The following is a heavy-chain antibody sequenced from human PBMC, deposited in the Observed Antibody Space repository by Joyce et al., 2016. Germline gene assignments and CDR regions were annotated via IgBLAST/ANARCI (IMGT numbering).Heavy chain of an antibody. Sequence: QVQLVQSGAEVKKPGASVKIYCKATGYTFSGHYMHWVRQAPGQGLDGMGWINPHTGGINYAKKFEGWVTLTGDTSISTAYMELSRLKSEDTAVYYCARDLGRTGTLNVQYGAQYYFDYWGQGTLVAVSS. CDR3: ARDLGRTGTLNVQYGAQYYFDY. D-gene: IGHD1-7*01. CDR2: INPHTGGI. CDR1: GYTFSGHY. J-gene: IGHJ4*02. V-gene: IGHV1-2*04.